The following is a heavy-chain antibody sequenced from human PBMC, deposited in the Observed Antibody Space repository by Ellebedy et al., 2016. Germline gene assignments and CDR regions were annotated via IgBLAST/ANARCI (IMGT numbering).Heavy chain of an antibody. Sequence: GGSLRLSCAASGFSFSSYAMIWVRQAPGKGLEWVGRIKSKESGGTTDYAAPVKGRFTISRDDSENTLYLHMNSLKTEDTAMYYCTADLPVSAAHSLDYWGHGNLVIVST. V-gene: IGHV3-15*01. CDR3: TADLPVSAAHSLDY. J-gene: IGHJ4*01. CDR1: GFSFSSYA. CDR2: IKSKESGGTT. D-gene: IGHD6-13*01.